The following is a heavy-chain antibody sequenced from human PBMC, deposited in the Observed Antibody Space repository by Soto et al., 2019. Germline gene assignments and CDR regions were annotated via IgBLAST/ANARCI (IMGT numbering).Heavy chain of an antibody. D-gene: IGHD6-13*01. J-gene: IGHJ5*02. CDR2: IYYSGST. CDR3: ARDKQQQLALHWFDP. Sequence: LSLTCTVSGGSISSGGYYWSWIRQHPGKGLEWIGYIYYSGSTYYNPSLKSRVTISVDTSKNQFSLKLSSVTAADTAVYYCARDKQQQLALHWFDPWGQGTLVTVSS. V-gene: IGHV4-31*03. CDR1: GGSISSGGYY.